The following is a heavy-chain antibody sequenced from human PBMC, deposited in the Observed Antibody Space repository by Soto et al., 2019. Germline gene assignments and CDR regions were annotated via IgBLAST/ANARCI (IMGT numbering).Heavy chain of an antibody. V-gene: IGHV3-53*01. CDR1: GFTVSSNY. Sequence: PGGSLRLSCAASGFTVSSNYMSWVRQAPGKGLEWVSVIYSGGSTYYADSVKGRFTISRDNSKNTLYLQMNSPRAEDTAVYYCARHSVDYYYGRDVWGQGTTVTVSS. J-gene: IGHJ6*02. CDR2: IYSGGST. D-gene: IGHD2-21*01. CDR3: ARHSVDYYYGRDV.